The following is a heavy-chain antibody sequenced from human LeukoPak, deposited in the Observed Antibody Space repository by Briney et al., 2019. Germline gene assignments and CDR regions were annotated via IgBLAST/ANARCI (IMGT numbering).Heavy chain of an antibody. CDR2: IYYSGST. J-gene: IGHJ4*02. CDR3: ATRGVTWAAAGTLDS. Sequence: SETLSLTCTVPGGSISSSSYYWGWIRQPPGKGLEWIGRIYYSGSTYYNPSLKSRVTISVDTSKNQFSLRLSSVTAADTAVYYCATRGVTWAAAGTLDSWGQGTLVTVSS. D-gene: IGHD6-13*01. CDR1: GGSISSSSYY. V-gene: IGHV4-39*07.